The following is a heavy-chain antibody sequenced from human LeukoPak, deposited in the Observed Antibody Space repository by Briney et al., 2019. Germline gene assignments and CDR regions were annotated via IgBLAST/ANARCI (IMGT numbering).Heavy chain of an antibody. Sequence: GGSLRLSCAASGFTVSSNYMSWVRQAPGKGLEWVSVIYSGGSTYYAGSVKGRFTIFRGSSENTLYLQMNSLGPEDTAVYYCARVSTTIGYFDYWGRGTLVTVSA. CDR1: GFTVSSNY. CDR3: ARVSTTIGYFDY. D-gene: IGHD4-11*01. V-gene: IGHV3-66*02. CDR2: IYSGGST. J-gene: IGHJ4*02.